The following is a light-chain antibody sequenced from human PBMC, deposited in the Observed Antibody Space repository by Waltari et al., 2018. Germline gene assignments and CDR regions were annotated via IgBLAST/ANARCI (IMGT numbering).Light chain of an antibody. CDR2: GNS. Sequence: QSVLPQTPSVSGAPGQTVTISCTGSRSNIGAGYAVPRYQQLPGTATKILLHGNSNRPSGVPDRLSGSKSGSSASLAITGLQAEDEADYYCQSYDRSLSGWVFGGGTKLTVL. CDR1: RSNIGAGYA. V-gene: IGLV1-40*01. CDR3: QSYDRSLSGWV. J-gene: IGLJ3*02.